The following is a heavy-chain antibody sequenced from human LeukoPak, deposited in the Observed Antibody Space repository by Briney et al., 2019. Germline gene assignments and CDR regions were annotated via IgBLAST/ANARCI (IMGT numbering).Heavy chain of an antibody. CDR3: ARDPDPYDSSGY. CDR2: IIPIFGTA. Sequence: SVKVSCKASGGTLSSYAISWVRQAPGQGLEWMGRIIPIFGTANYAQKFQGRVTITTDESTSTAYMELSSLRSEDTAVYCCARDPDPYDSSGYWGQGTLVTVSS. J-gene: IGHJ4*02. CDR1: GGTLSSYA. V-gene: IGHV1-69*05. D-gene: IGHD3-22*01.